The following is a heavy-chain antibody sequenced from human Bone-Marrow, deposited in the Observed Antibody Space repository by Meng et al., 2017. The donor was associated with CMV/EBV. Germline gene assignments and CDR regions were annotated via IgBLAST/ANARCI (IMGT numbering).Heavy chain of an antibody. CDR3: ARVGRYYYGSGSYLDSRLKDYYGMDV. CDR1: GYTFTSYC. CDR2: ISANNGNT. J-gene: IGHJ6*02. V-gene: IGHV1-18*01. Sequence: ASVKVSCKASGYTFTSYCISWVRQAPGQGLEWMGWISANNGNTNYAQKLQGRVTMTTDTSTSTAYMELRSLRSDDTAVYDGARVGRYYYGSGSYLDSRLKDYYGMDVWGQGTTVTVSS. D-gene: IGHD3-10*01.